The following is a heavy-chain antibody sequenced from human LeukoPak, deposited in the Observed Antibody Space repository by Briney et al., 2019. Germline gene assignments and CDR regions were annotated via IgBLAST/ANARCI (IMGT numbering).Heavy chain of an antibody. CDR2: INHSGST. Sequence: KPSETLSLTCAVYGGSFSGYYWSWIRQPPGKGLEWIGEINHSGSTNYNSSLKSRVTISVDTSKNQFSLKLSSVTAADTAVYYCARGRRYCSSTSCYRGWGFDYWGQGTLVTVSS. D-gene: IGHD2-2*01. CDR3: ARGRRYCSSTSCYRGWGFDY. J-gene: IGHJ4*02. CDR1: GGSFSGYY. V-gene: IGHV4-34*01.